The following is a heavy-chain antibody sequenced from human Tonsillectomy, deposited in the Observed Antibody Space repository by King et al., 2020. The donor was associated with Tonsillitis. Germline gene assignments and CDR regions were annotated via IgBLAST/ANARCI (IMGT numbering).Heavy chain of an antibody. Sequence: QLQESGPGLVKPSETLSLTCTVSGGSISSSSYYWGWIRQPPGKGLEWIGSIYYSGSTYYNPSLKSRVTISVDTSKKQFSLKLSSVTAADTAVYYCARTRSYDDLDYWGQGTLVTVSS. CDR2: IYYSGST. CDR3: ARTRSYDDLDY. J-gene: IGHJ4*02. V-gene: IGHV4-39*01. D-gene: IGHD3-22*01. CDR1: GGSISSSSYY.